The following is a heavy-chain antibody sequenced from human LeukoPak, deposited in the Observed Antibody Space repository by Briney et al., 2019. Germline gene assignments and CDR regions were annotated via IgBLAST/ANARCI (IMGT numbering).Heavy chain of an antibody. CDR3: ARDLYAVDTAMPY. CDR1: GFSFSTWS. D-gene: IGHD5-18*01. J-gene: IGHJ4*02. Sequence: PGGSLRLSCAASGFSFSTWSMNWVRQAPGKGLEWVSSISSTGSDKYYGDSAKGRFTVSRDNAKNSLYLQINSLRAEDTALYYCARDLYAVDTAMPYWGQGTLVTVSS. V-gene: IGHV3-21*04. CDR2: ISSTGSDK.